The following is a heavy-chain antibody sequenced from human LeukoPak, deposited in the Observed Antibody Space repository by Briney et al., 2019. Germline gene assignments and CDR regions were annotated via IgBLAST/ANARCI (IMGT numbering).Heavy chain of an antibody. Sequence: GGSLRLSCAASGFTFSSYSMNWVRQAPGKGLEWVSSISSSSSYIYYADSVKGRFTISRDNAKNSLYLQMNSLRAEDTAVYYCVKLSYDFWSGSFDYWGQGTLVTVSS. CDR1: GFTFSSYS. D-gene: IGHD3-3*01. V-gene: IGHV3-21*04. CDR3: VKLSYDFWSGSFDY. J-gene: IGHJ4*02. CDR2: ISSSSSYI.